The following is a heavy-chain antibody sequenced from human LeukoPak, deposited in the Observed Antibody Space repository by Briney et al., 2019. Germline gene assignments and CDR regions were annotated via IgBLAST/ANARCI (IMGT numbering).Heavy chain of an antibody. D-gene: IGHD4-17*01. V-gene: IGHV3-74*01. CDR3: ARDPRISTVLTPFDY. CDR1: GFSLNSYW. J-gene: IGHJ4*02. Sequence: GGSLRLSCSGSGFSLNSYWMHWVRQAPGKGLEWVSGIKTDGSITTYADSVRGRFTISRDNDKNTLSLQMNSLRAEDTAVYYCARDPRISTVLTPFDYWGQGTLVTVSS. CDR2: IKTDGSIT.